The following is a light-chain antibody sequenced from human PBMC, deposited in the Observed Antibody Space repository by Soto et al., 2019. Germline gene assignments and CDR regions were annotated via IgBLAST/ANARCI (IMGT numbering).Light chain of an antibody. Sequence: IVVTQTPLSLPVTTGAPASISCRSSRSILCSSGYNYLNWYLQKPGQSPQLLIYLGSSRASGVPDRFSGSGSGTDFTLTISRVEAGDVGVYFCAQGLAVPFTFGGGTKVDIK. J-gene: IGKJ4*01. CDR1: RSILCSSGYNY. V-gene: IGKV2-28*01. CDR3: AQGLAVPFT. CDR2: LGS.